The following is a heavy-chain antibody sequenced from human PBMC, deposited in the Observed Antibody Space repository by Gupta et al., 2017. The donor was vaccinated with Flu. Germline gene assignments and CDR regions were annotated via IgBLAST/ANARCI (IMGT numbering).Heavy chain of an antibody. V-gene: IGHV4-61*02. CDR2: IYNSGST. CDR1: GGSISSGSYY. CDR3: ARDRALAFDI. J-gene: IGHJ3*02. Sequence: QVQLQESGPGLVKPSQTLSLTCTVSGGSISSGSYYWSWSRQPTGKGLEWIGRIYNSGSTNYNPSLKSRVTISVDTSKNQFSLKLSSVTAADTAVYYCARDRALAFDIWGQGTMVTVSS. D-gene: IGHD3-10*01.